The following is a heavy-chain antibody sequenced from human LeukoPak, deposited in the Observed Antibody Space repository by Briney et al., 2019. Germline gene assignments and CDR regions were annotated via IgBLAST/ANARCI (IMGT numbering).Heavy chain of an antibody. Sequence: SETLSLTCTVSGGSISSSSYYWGWIRQPPGKGLGWIGSIYYSGSTYYNPSLKSRVTISVDTPKNQFSLKLSSVTAADTAVYYCARDPPLSCSGGSCYPPWKDYWGQGTLVTVSS. V-gene: IGHV4-39*07. CDR3: ARDPPLSCSGGSCYPPWKDY. J-gene: IGHJ4*02. D-gene: IGHD2-15*01. CDR1: GGSISSSSYY. CDR2: IYYSGST.